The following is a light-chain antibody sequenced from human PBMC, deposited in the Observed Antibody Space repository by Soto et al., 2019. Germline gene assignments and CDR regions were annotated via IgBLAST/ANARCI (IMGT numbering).Light chain of an antibody. CDR2: AAS. V-gene: IGKV1-27*01. CDR3: QNYNSAPLT. Sequence: DIQMTQSPSSLSASVGDEVTIICRASQGITNYLAWYQKKPGKVPRLLIYAASSLQSGVPSRFSGDGSGAEFTLTISSLQPEDVATYYCQNYNSAPLTFGGGTKVEIK. CDR1: QGITNY. J-gene: IGKJ4*01.